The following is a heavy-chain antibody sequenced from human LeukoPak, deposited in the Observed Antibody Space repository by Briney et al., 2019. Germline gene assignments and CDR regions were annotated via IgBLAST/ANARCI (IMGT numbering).Heavy chain of an antibody. CDR3: VRWGVEAGMQD. J-gene: IGHJ1*01. V-gene: IGHV3-7*01. D-gene: IGHD6-19*01. Sequence: GGSLRLSCEASGFTFSSDWMGWVRQAPGKGLEWVANIIPDRSDTYYVDSVKGRFTISRSNAKKSLFLQMNSLRAEDTALYHCVRWGVEAGMQDWGQGTLVTVS. CDR1: GFTFSSDW. CDR2: IIPDRSDT.